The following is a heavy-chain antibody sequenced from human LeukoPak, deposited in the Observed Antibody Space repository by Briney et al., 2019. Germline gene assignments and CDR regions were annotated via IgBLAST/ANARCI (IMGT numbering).Heavy chain of an antibody. D-gene: IGHD4-23*01. CDR1: GFTFGDYA. CDR2: IRSKAYGGTT. CDR3: ARDGGNLDPKGQNYYYYYMDV. Sequence: PGGSLRLSCTASGFTFGDYAMSWFRQAPGKGLEWVGFIRSKAYGGTTECAASVKGRFTISRDDSKSIAYLQMNSLKTEDTAVYYCARDGGNLDPKGQNYYYYYMDVWGKGTTVTVSS. J-gene: IGHJ6*03. V-gene: IGHV3-49*03.